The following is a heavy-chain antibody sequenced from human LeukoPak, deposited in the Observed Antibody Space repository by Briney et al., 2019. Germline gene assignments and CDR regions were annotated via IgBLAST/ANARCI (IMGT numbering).Heavy chain of an antibody. D-gene: IGHD2-2*01. Sequence: GESLKISCKGSGYSFTSYWIGWVRQMPGKGLEWMGIIYPGDSDTRYSPSFQGQVTISADKSISTAYLQWSGLKASDTAMYYCARQKEGYCSSTSCQHNWFDPWGQGTLVTVSS. CDR2: IYPGDSDT. J-gene: IGHJ5*02. CDR3: ARQKEGYCSSTSCQHNWFDP. CDR1: GYSFTSYW. V-gene: IGHV5-51*01.